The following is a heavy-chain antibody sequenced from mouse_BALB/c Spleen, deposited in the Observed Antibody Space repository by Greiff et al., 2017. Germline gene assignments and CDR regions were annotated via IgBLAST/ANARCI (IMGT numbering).Heavy chain of an antibody. D-gene: IGHD2-4*01. V-gene: IGHV14-4*02. CDR1: GFNIKDYY. CDR2: IDPENGDT. CDR3: NAWGITAD. J-gene: IGHJ2*01. Sequence: VQLQQSGAELVRSGASVKLSCTASGFNIKDYYMHWVKQRPEQGLEWIGWIDPENGDTEYAPKFQGKATMTADTSSNTAYLQLSSLTSEDTAVYYCNAWGITADWGQGTTLTVSS.